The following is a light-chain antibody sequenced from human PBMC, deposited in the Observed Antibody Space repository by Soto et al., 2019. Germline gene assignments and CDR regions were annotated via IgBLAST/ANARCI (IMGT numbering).Light chain of an antibody. V-gene: IGKV1-12*01. CDR2: ASS. CDR3: QQTNNFPLT. Sequence: DIQMTQSPSTLSASVGDRVTITCRASQSINSWLAWYQQKPGKAPKLLIYASSSLQSGVPSRFSGSGSGTEFTLIISSLQPEDFATYFCQQTNNFPLTFGGGTKVDIK. CDR1: QSINSW. J-gene: IGKJ4*01.